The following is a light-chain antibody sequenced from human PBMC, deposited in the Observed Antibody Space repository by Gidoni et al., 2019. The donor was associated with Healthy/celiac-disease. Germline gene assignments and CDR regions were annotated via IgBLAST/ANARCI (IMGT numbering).Light chain of an antibody. CDR3: QQRISWPIT. J-gene: IGKJ5*01. CDR1: QSVSSY. V-gene: IGKV3-11*01. Sequence: PGERATLSCRASQSVSSYLAWYQQKPGQAPRLLIYDASNRATGIPARFSGSGSGTDFTLTISSLEHEDFAVYYCQQRISWPITFGQGTRLEIK. CDR2: DAS.